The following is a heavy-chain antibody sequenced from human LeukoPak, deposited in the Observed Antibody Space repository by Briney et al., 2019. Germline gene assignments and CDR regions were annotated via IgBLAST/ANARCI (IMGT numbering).Heavy chain of an antibody. Sequence: PSETLSLTCAVSGGSISSSNWWSWVRQPPGKGLERIGEIYHSGSTNYNPSLKSRVTISVDKSKNQFSLKLSSVTAADTAVYYCASFFTSGYLRDYWGQGTLVTVSS. CDR1: GGSISSSNW. D-gene: IGHD3-3*01. CDR2: IYHSGST. CDR3: ASFFTSGYLRDY. J-gene: IGHJ4*02. V-gene: IGHV4-4*02.